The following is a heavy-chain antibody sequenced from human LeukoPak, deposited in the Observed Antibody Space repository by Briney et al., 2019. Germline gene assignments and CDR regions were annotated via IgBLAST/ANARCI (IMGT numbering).Heavy chain of an antibody. J-gene: IGHJ2*01. CDR2: ISHNGGST. D-gene: IGHD3-16*01. CDR3: ARDWAGAVRWYFDL. Sequence: PGGSLRLSCAASGFTFSSYAMHWVRQAPGKGLEYVSAISHNGGSTYYANSVKGRFTISRDNSKNTLYLQMGSLREEDMAAYYCARDWAGAVRWYFDLWGRGTLVTVSS. CDR1: GFTFSSYA. V-gene: IGHV3-64*01.